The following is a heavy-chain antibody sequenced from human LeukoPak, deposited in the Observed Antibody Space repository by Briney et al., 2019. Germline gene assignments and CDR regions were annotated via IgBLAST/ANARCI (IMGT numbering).Heavy chain of an antibody. CDR3: AKEDIAGNGFPFDS. Sequence: GGSLRLSCAASGFTFNIYAMNWVRQAPGKGPEWISYISSSGRSIYYADSVKVRFTISRDNAKNSVYLQMNSLRVEDTAIYYCAKEDIAGNGFPFDSWGQGTMVTVSS. J-gene: IGHJ4*02. D-gene: IGHD5-12*01. CDR2: ISSSGRSI. V-gene: IGHV3-48*03. CDR1: GFTFNIYA.